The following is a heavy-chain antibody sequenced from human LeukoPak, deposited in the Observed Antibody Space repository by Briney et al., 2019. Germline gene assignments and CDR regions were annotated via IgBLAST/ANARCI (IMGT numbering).Heavy chain of an antibody. Sequence: GGSLKLSCAASGFTFSGSAMHWVRQASGKGLEWVSGIRSKANSYATAYAASVKGRFTISRDDSKNTAYLQMNSLKTEDTAVYYCTRHDGDYPVDYWGQGTLVTVSS. V-gene: IGHV3-73*01. CDR2: IRSKANSYAT. CDR1: GFTFSGSA. J-gene: IGHJ4*02. CDR3: TRHDGDYPVDY. D-gene: IGHD4-17*01.